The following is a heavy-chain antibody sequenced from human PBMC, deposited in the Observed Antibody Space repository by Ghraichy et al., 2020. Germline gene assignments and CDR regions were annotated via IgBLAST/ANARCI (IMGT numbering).Heavy chain of an antibody. CDR3: AREIAPTGIRKRGFDY. V-gene: IGHV3-11*06. CDR2: ISDTGAYT. Sequence: GGSLRLSCAASGFAFSDYYMTWIRQAPGKGLEWVSYISDTGAYTNYADSVKGRFTMSRDSAKNSLSLQMNSLRDEDTAVYFCAREIAPTGIRKRGFDYWGQGTLVTVSS. CDR1: GFAFSDYY. D-gene: IGHD6-13*01. J-gene: IGHJ4*02.